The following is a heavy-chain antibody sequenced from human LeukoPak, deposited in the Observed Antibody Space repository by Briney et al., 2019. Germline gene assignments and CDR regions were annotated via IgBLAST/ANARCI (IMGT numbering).Heavy chain of an antibody. CDR3: AREYSESYVQIGY. CDR1: GYTFTGYY. V-gene: IGHV1-2*02. CDR2: INPNSGGT. Sequence: GASVKVSCKASGYTFTGYYLHWVRQAPGQGLEWMGWINPNSGGTNYAQKFQGRVTMTRDTSISTAYMELSRLRSDDTAVYYCAREYSESYVQIGYWGQGTLVTVSS. D-gene: IGHD3-16*01. J-gene: IGHJ4*02.